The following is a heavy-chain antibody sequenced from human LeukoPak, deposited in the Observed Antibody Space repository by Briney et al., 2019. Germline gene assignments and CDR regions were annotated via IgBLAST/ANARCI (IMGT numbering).Heavy chain of an antibody. CDR3: AKDILSEQWHDAFDI. CDR1: GFIVDDYA. V-gene: IGHV3-43*02. CDR2: ISGDGGST. J-gene: IGHJ3*02. Sequence: GGSLRLSCAASGFIVDDYAMYGVRQAPGKGLEWVSLISGDGGSTYYADSVKGRFTISRDNSKNSLFLQMNSLRTEDTALYYCAKDILSEQWHDAFDIWGQGTMVTVSS. D-gene: IGHD6-19*01.